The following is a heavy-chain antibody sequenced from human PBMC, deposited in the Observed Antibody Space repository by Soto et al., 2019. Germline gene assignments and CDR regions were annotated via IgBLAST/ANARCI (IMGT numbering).Heavy chain of an antibody. D-gene: IGHD6-19*01. CDR3: ARILIAVADPYFDY. V-gene: IGHV2-70*11. CDR2: IDWDDDK. J-gene: IGHJ4*02. Sequence: SGPTLVNPTQPLALTCTFSGFSLSTSGMCVSWIRQPPGKALEWLARIDWDDDKYYNTSLKTRLTISKDTSKNQVVLTMTNMDPVDTATYYCARILIAVADPYFDYWGQGTLVTVSS. CDR1: GFSLSTSGMC.